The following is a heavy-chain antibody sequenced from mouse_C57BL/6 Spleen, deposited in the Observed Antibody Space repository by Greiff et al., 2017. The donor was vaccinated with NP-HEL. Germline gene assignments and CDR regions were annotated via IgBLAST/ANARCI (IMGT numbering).Heavy chain of an antibody. D-gene: IGHD2-2*01. CDR1: GFNIKDDY. CDR2: IDPENGDT. Sequence: EVQLQQSGAELVRPGASVKLSCTASGFNIKDDYMHWVKQRPEQGLEWIGWIDPENGDTEYASKFQGKATITADTSSNTAYLQLSSLTSEDTAVYYCTTLWLRRYFDVWGTGTTVTVSS. V-gene: IGHV14-4*01. CDR3: TTLWLRRYFDV. J-gene: IGHJ1*03.